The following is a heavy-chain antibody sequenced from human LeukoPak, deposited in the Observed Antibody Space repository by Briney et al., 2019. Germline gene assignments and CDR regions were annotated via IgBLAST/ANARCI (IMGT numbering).Heavy chain of an antibody. CDR3: AKDSSGYLSWFDP. J-gene: IGHJ5*02. D-gene: IGHD3-22*01. Sequence: GGSLRLSCAASGFTVSSNYMSWVRQAPGKGLEWVSVIYSGGSTYYADSVKGRFTISRDNSKNTLYLQMNSLRAEDTAVYYCAKDSSGYLSWFDPWGQGTLVTVSS. CDR2: IYSGGST. V-gene: IGHV3-66*02. CDR1: GFTVSSNY.